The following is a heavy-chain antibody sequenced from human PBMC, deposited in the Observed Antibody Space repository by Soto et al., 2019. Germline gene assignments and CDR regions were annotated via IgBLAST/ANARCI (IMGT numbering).Heavy chain of an antibody. D-gene: IGHD6-6*01. Sequence: SETLSLTCTVCGGSISSSSYYWGWIRQPPGKGLEWIGSIYYSGSTYYNPSLKSRVTISVDTSKNQFSLKLSSVTAADTAVYYCARTWGFDSSSSTDAFDIRGQGTMVT. CDR2: IYYSGST. CDR1: GGSISSSSYY. V-gene: IGHV4-39*01. J-gene: IGHJ3*02. CDR3: ARTWGFDSSSSTDAFDI.